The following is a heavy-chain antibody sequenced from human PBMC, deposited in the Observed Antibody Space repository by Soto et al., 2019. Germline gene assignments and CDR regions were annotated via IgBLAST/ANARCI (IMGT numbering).Heavy chain of an antibody. D-gene: IGHD5-18*01. V-gene: IGHV3-33*01. CDR2: IWFDGSNK. J-gene: IGHJ6*02. CDR3: GSSGRGDFTAMVNYFYYGIDV. CDR1: GFTFSSHG. Sequence: GGSLRLSCIASGFTFSSHGMHWVRQAPGKGLEWVAVIWFDGSNKYYADSVKGRFTVSRANSKNTLYLQMNSLRAEDTAVYYCGSSGRGDFTAMVNYFYYGIDVWGQGTTVTVSS.